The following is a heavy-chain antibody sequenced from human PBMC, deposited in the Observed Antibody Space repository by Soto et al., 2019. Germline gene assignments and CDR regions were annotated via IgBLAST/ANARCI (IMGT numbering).Heavy chain of an antibody. J-gene: IGHJ6*03. CDR3: ARRARPDFYYMDV. CDR2: ISSNGVGT. CDR1: GFTPRGYA. Sequence: PGGAPRLSCAGPGFTPRGYAMGWGRPAPGKGLEYVSGISSNGVGTYYANSVQGRFTISRDNSKNTVYLQMGSLRPEDMAVYYCARRARPDFYYMDVWGKGTTVTVSS. V-gene: IGHV3-64*01. D-gene: IGHD6-6*01.